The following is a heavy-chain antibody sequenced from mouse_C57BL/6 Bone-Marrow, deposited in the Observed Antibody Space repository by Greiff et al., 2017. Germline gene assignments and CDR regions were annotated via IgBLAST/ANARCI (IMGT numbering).Heavy chain of an antibody. V-gene: IGHV5-17*01. CDR3: ASGDYGANYYAMDY. J-gene: IGHJ4*01. D-gene: IGHD2-4*01. Sequence: EVQLVESGGGLVKPGGSLKFSCAASGFTFSDYGMHWVRQAPEKGLEWVAYISSGSSTIYYAETVKGRFTISRDNATNTPYLQLTSLRSEDTAMXYCASGDYGANYYAMDYWGQGTSVTVSS. CDR1: GFTFSDYG. CDR2: ISSGSSTI.